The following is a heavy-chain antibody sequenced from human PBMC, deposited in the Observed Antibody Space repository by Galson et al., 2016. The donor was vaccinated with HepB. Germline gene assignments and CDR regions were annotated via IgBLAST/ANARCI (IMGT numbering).Heavy chain of an antibody. CDR1: GYTFTRYY. CDR3: AREQAVGYGMDV. V-gene: IGHV1-46*01. Sequence: SVKVSCKASGYTFTRYYIHWVRQAPGQGLEWMGVINPSGGSTKDAQKFQGRVTMTRDTSTSTAFMELRSLISADTAVYYCAREQAVGYGMDVWGQGTTVTVSS. D-gene: IGHD4-23*01. J-gene: IGHJ6*02. CDR2: INPSGGST.